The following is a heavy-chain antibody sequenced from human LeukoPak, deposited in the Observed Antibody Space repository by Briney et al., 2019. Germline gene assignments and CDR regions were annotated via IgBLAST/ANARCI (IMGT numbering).Heavy chain of an antibody. CDR3: ARIGDGYNKLFDY. CDR2: IYPGDSDT. CDR1: GYSFTSYW. Sequence: GESLKISCKGSGYSFTSYWISWVRQMPGKGLEWMGIIYPGDSDTRYSLSFQGQVTISADKSISTAYLQWSSLKASDTAMYYCARIGDGYNKLFDYRGQGTLVTVSS. J-gene: IGHJ4*02. V-gene: IGHV5-51*01. D-gene: IGHD5-24*01.